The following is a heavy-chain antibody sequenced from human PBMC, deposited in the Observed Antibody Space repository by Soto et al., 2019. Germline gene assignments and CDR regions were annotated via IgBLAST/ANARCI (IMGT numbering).Heavy chain of an antibody. CDR2: FDPEDGET. Sequence: PSVKVSCKVSGYTLTELSMHWVRQAPGKGIEWMGGFDPEDGETIYAQKFQGRVTMTEDTSTDTAYMELSSLRSEDKAVYYCATNLAYYYDSSGYRDYWGQGTLVTVSS. J-gene: IGHJ4*02. V-gene: IGHV1-24*01. D-gene: IGHD3-22*01. CDR3: ATNLAYYYDSSGYRDY. CDR1: GYTLTELS.